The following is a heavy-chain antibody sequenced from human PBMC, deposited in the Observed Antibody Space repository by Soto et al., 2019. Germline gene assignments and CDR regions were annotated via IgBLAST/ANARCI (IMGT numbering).Heavy chain of an antibody. CDR2: ISWNSGSI. CDR3: AKYLRSVAYGMDV. CDR1: GFTFDDYA. V-gene: IGHV3-9*01. D-gene: IGHD1-26*01. J-gene: IGHJ6*02. Sequence: EVQLVESGGGLVQPGRSLRLSCAASGFTFDDYAMHWVRQAPGKGLEWVSGISWNSGSIGYADSVKGRFTISRDNAKNSLYLQMNSLRAEDTALYYCAKYLRSVAYGMDVWGQGATVTVSS.